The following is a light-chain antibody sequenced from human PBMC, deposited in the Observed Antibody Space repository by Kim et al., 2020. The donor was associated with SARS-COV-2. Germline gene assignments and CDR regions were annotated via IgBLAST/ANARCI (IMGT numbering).Light chain of an antibody. J-gene: IGKJ5*01. Sequence: YLSPAARATLSCRSCQSVRSSLAWYQQKPGQAPRLLIYDASNRATSIPARFSGSGSGTDFTLSISSLEPEDFAVYYCQQRSNWITFGQGTRLEIK. CDR2: DAS. CDR1: QSVRSS. V-gene: IGKV3-11*01. CDR3: QQRSNWIT.